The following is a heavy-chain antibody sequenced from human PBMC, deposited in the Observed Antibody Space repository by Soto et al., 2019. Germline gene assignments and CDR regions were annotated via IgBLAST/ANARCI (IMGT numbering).Heavy chain of an antibody. V-gene: IGHV4-61*01. D-gene: IGHD6-6*01. J-gene: IGHJ4*02. Sequence: QVQLQESGPGLVKPSETLSLTCTVSGYSVSGGRYSWSWIRQPPGEALEWIGSIYFSGSTNYSPSLMSRVSISVDTSKNQFSLKLTSVTAADTAVYYCARGVLFWGQGTLVTVSS. CDR1: GYSVSGGRYS. CDR2: IYFSGST. CDR3: ARGVLF.